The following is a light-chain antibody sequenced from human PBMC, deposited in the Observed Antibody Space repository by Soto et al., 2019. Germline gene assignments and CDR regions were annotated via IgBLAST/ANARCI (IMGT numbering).Light chain of an antibody. CDR1: SGSIADNY. CDR3: QSYDHIDVI. J-gene: IGLJ2*01. CDR2: HDD. V-gene: IGLV6-57*04. Sequence: NFMLTQPHSVSESPGKTVTLSCTRSSGSIADNYVQWYQQRPGSAPTTVICHDDQRPSGVPDRFSGSIDTSSNSASLTISGLKPEDEADYYCQSYDHIDVIFGGGTKLTVL.